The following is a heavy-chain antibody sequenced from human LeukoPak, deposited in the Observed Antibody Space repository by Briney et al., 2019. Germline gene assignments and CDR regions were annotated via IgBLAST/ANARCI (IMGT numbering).Heavy chain of an antibody. CDR3: ARAAGYCSGGSCYHFDY. Sequence: SVKVSCKASGGTFSSYAISWVRQAPGQGLEWIGRIIPIFGTANYAQKFQGRVTITADKSTSTAYMELSSLRSEDTAVYYCARAAGYCSGGSCYHFDYWAREPWSPSPQ. CDR1: GGTFSSYA. D-gene: IGHD2-15*01. V-gene: IGHV1-69*06. J-gene: IGHJ4*02. CDR2: IIPIFGTA.